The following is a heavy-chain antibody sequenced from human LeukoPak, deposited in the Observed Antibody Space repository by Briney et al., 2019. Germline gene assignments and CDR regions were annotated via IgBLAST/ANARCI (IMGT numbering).Heavy chain of an antibody. J-gene: IGHJ4*02. Sequence: SVKVSCKASGGTFSSYAISWVRQAPGQGLEWMGRIIPILGIANYAQKFQGRVTITADKSTSTAYMELSSLRSEDTAVYYCAREWQLGVFHFDYWGQGTLVTVSS. CDR1: GGTFSSYA. CDR3: AREWQLGVFHFDY. CDR2: IIPILGIA. V-gene: IGHV1-69*04. D-gene: IGHD6-13*01.